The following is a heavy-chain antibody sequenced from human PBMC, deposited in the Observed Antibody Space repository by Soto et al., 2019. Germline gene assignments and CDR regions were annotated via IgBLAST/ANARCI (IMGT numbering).Heavy chain of an antibody. CDR1: GGSFSGYY. CDR3: ARGYGSGSYRAY. CDR2: INHSGST. Sequence: QVQLQQWGAGLLKPSETLSLTCAVYGGSFSGYYWSWIRQPPGKGLEWIGEINHSGSTNYNPSLKSRVTISVDTSKNQFSLKLSSVTAADTAIYYCARGYGSGSYRAYWGQGTLVTVSS. V-gene: IGHV4-34*01. J-gene: IGHJ4*02. D-gene: IGHD3-10*01.